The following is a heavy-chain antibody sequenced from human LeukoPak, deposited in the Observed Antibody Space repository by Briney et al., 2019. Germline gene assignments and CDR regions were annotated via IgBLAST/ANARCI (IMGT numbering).Heavy chain of an antibody. J-gene: IGHJ5*02. Sequence: SETLSLICTVCSDSINRYYWSWMRQPPGKGRVGSGYIYCSGSNNYNPSLNSRVTISVDTYKNQFSLKLSSVTAADTAVYYCARGDYGDSRGWFDPWGQGTLVTVSS. D-gene: IGHD4-17*01. CDR2: IYCSGSN. CDR3: ARGDYGDSRGWFDP. CDR1: SDSINRYY. V-gene: IGHV4-59*01.